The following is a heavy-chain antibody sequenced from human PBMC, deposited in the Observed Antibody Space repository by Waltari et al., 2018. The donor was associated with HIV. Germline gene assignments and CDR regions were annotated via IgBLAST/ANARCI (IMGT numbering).Heavy chain of an antibody. J-gene: IGHJ4*02. CDR2: MDSYGTT. CDR1: GFTVSSSY. Sequence: EVQLVESGGDLVQPGGSLRLSCAASGFTVSSSYMSWVRQAPGEGVEWVSVMDSYGTTYYAGSVKGRFTISRDNSKNTLYLQMSSLRGEDTAVYYCARQRNWNEDFDDWGQGTLVTVSS. V-gene: IGHV3-66*04. D-gene: IGHD1-1*01. CDR3: ARQRNWNEDFDD.